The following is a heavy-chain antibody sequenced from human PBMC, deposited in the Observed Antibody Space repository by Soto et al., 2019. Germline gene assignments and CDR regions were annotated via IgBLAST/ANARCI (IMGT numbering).Heavy chain of an antibody. CDR3: ARDGYCVSPTGSFLRDV. CDR1: GFTFSSYG. V-gene: IGHV3-48*02. CDR2: ISKTGTTT. Sequence: EVQLVESGGDLVQPGGSLRLSCVASGFTFSSYGTNWVRHGPGKGLEWLSSISKTGTTTYYADSVRGRFTISRDNAKNSLYLQMNSLRDEDVAVYYCARDGYCVSPTGSFLRDVWGQGTTVTVSS. D-gene: IGHD2-2*03. J-gene: IGHJ6*02.